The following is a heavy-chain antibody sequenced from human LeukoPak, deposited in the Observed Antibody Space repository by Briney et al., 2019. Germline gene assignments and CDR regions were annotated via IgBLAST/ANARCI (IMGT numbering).Heavy chain of an antibody. J-gene: IGHJ5*02. CDR1: GGSIGSGSYY. D-gene: IGHD3/OR15-3a*01. Sequence: SETLSLTCTVSGGSIGSGSYYWSWIRQPAGKGLEWIGRIYTSGSTNYNPSLKSRVTISVDTSKNQFSLKLSSVTAADTAVYYCARAGVGDYWTLDPWGQGTLVTVSS. V-gene: IGHV4-61*02. CDR3: ARAGVGDYWTLDP. CDR2: IYTSGST.